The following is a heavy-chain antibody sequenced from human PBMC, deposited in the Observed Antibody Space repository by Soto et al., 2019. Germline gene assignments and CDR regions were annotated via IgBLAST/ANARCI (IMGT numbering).Heavy chain of an antibody. V-gene: IGHV4-34*01. CDR2: INHSGST. Sequence: PSETLSLTCAVYGGSFSGYYWSWIRQPPGKGLEWIGEINHSGSTNYNPSLKSRVTISVDTSKNQFSLKLSSVTAADTAVYYCARGRLTMIVVVIPWFDPWGQGTLVTVSS. D-gene: IGHD3-22*01. J-gene: IGHJ5*02. CDR3: ARGRLTMIVVVIPWFDP. CDR1: GGSFSGYY.